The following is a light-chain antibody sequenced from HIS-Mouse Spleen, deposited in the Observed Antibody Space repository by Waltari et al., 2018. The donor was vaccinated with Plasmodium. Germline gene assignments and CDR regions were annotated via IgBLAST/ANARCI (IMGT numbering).Light chain of an antibody. Sequence: SYELTPPPSVSVSPGQTARIPCSGDALPKNYAYWYQQKSGQAPVLVIYEDSKRPSGIPDRFSGSSSGTMATLTISGAQVEDEADYYCYSTDSSGNHRVFGGGTKLTVL. V-gene: IGLV3-10*01. CDR2: EDS. J-gene: IGLJ3*02. CDR1: ALPKNY. CDR3: YSTDSSGNHRV.